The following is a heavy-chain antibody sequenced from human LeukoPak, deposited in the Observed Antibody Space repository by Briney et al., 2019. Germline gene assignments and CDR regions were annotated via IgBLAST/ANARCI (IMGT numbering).Heavy chain of an antibody. V-gene: IGHV3-53*04. D-gene: IGHD2-15*01. Sequence: GESLRLSCAASGFTFSSYAMSWVRQAPGKGLEWVSVIYSGGSTYYADSVKGRFTISRHNSKNTLYLQMNSLRAEDTAVYYCARGPEYCSGGSCYLDYWGQGTLVTVSS. J-gene: IGHJ4*02. CDR3: ARGPEYCSGGSCYLDY. CDR2: IYSGGST. CDR1: GFTFSSYA.